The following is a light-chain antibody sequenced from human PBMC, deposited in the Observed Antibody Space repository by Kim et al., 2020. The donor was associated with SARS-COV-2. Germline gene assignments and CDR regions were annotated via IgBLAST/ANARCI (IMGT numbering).Light chain of an antibody. Sequence: GRRVTTSGSGSSSNIGSNAVNWYQQLPATAPKLLIYSIDQRPSGVPGRFSASKSGTSASLAISGLQSADEADYYCAVWDDSLNAYVFGTGTKVTVL. CDR1: SSNIGSNA. J-gene: IGLJ1*01. V-gene: IGLV1-44*01. CDR2: SID. CDR3: AVWDDSLNAYV.